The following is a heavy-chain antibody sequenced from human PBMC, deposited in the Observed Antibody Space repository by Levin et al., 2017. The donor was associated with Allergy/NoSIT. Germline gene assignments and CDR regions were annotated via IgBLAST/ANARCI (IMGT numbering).Heavy chain of an antibody. J-gene: IGHJ4*02. D-gene: IGHD6-13*01. CDR2: INPNSGGT. CDR1: GYTFTDYY. CDR3: AIDRPEPGQLIDY. Sequence: ASVKVSCKASGYTFTDYYMHWVRQAPGQGLEWMGWINPNSGGTNYAQKFQGRVTVTRDTSISTAYVELSRLTSDDTAFYYCAIDRPEPGQLIDYWGQGTLVTVSS. V-gene: IGHV1-2*02.